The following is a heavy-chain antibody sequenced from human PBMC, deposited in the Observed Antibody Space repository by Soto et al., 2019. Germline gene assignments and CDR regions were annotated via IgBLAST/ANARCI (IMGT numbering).Heavy chain of an antibody. Sequence: QLQLQESGPGLVKPSETLSLTCSVSGDSINSDNYYWGWIRQPPGKGLEWIGSIYYRGNTYYNPSLKTRVTISLDKSKSQFSLKLNSVTAADSAVYFGARLEGLATISYYFDYWGQGTLVTVSS. D-gene: IGHD3-9*01. V-gene: IGHV4-39*01. CDR1: GDSINSDNYY. CDR2: IYYRGNT. CDR3: ARLEGLATISYYFDY. J-gene: IGHJ4*02.